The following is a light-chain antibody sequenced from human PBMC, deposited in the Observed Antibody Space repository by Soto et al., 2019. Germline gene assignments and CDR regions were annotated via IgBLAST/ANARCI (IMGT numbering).Light chain of an antibody. J-gene: IGKJ1*01. CDR1: QSVSSN. V-gene: IGKV3-15*01. Sequence: EIVMTQSPATLSVSPGERATLSCMASQSVSSNLAWYQQKPGQAPRLLIYAASTRATGIPARFSGSGSGTEFTLTISSLQSEDFAVYYCQHYNNWPPWTFGQGTKVEIK. CDR2: AAS. CDR3: QHYNNWPPWT.